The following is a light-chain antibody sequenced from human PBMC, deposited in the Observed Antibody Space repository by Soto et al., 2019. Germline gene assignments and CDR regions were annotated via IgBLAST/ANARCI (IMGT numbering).Light chain of an antibody. CDR1: QSVSSN. J-gene: IGKJ4*01. CDR2: GAS. Sequence: EIVMTQSPATLSVSPGERATLSCRASQSVSSNLAWYQQKPGQAPRLLIYGASTRATGIPARFSGSVSGTEFTLTISSLQSEDFAVYYCQQYNIWPRGGTFGGGTKVEIK. CDR3: QQYNIWPRGGT. V-gene: IGKV3-15*01.